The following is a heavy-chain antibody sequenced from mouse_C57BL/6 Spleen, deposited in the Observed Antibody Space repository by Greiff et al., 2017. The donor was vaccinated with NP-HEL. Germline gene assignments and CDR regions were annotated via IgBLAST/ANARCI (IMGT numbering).Heavy chain of an antibody. CDR1: GFTFTDYG. Sequence: EVQVVESGGGLVKPGGSLKLSCAASGFTFTDYGMHWVRQAPEQGLEWVAYISSCSSTIYYADTVKGRVTISRDNAKNTLFLQMTRLRSEDTAMYYCARPSYDGNYDAMDYWGQGTSVTVSS. CDR3: ARPSYDGNYDAMDY. D-gene: IGHD1-1*01. CDR2: ISSCSSTI. J-gene: IGHJ4*01. V-gene: IGHV5-17*01.